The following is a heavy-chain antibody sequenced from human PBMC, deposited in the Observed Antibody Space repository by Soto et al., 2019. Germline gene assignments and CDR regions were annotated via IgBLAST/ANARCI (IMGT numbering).Heavy chain of an antibody. CDR3: ARGGRYYDFWSGFPLGV. CDR1: GGSISSYY. D-gene: IGHD3-3*01. J-gene: IGHJ6*02. Sequence: PSETLSLTCTVSGGSISSYYWSWIRQPPGKGLEWIGYIYYSGSTNYNPSLKSRVTISVDTSKNQFSLKLSSVTAADTAVYYCARGGRYYDFWSGFPLGVWGQGTTVTSP. V-gene: IGHV4-59*01. CDR2: IYYSGST.